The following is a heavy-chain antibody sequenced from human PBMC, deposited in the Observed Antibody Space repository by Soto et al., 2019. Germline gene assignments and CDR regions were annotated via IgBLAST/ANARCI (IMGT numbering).Heavy chain of an antibody. J-gene: IGHJ3*02. CDR2: IYYSGST. CDR1: GGSIISGDYY. Sequence: SETLSLTCTVSGGSIISGDYYFICIRQPPWNGLELIGYIYYSGSTYYNPSLKSRVTISVDTSKNQFSLKLSSVTAADTAVSYCARDAPKKGIVVQKNAFDIWGQGTMVTVSS. CDR3: ARDAPKKGIVVQKNAFDI. V-gene: IGHV4-30-4*01. D-gene: IGHD3-22*01.